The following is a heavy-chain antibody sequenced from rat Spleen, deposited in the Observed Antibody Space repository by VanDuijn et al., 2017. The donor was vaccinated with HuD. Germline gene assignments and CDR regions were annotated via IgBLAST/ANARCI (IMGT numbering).Heavy chain of an antibody. V-gene: IGHV3-1*01. CDR2: INYSGST. CDR1: GFSITTHY. J-gene: IGHJ3*01. Sequence: EVQLQESGPGLVKPSQSLSLTCSVTGFSITTHYWDWIRKFPGNKMEWMGYINYSGSTTYNPSLKSRISITRDSSKNQFFRQLNSVTTEDTATYYCATTPGRPFAYWGQGTLVTVSS. D-gene: IGHD5-1*01. CDR3: ATTPGRPFAY.